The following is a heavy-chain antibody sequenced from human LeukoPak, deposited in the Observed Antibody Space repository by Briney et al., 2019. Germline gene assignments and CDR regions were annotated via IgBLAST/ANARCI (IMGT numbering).Heavy chain of an antibody. J-gene: IGHJ4*02. Sequence: PSETLSLTCTVSGGSISSSSYYWGWIRQPPGKGLEWIGSIYYSGSTYYNPSLKSRVTISVDTSKNQFSLKLSSVTAADTAVYYCARDEYSSGWYLGQGTLVTVSS. CDR3: ARDEYSSGWY. D-gene: IGHD6-19*01. V-gene: IGHV4-39*02. CDR2: IYYSGST. CDR1: GGSISSSSYY.